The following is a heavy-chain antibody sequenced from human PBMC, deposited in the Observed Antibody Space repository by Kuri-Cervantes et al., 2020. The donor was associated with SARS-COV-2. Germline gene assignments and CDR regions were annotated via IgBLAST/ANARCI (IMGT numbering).Heavy chain of an antibody. CDR2: MNPNSGNT. Sequence: ASVKVSCKASGGTFSSYAISWVRQATGQGLEWMGWMNPNSGNTGYAQKFQGRVTMTRNTSISTAYMELSSLRSEDTAVYYCARVDRSEPRHLAAAGPVDYWGQGTLVTVSS. CDR1: GGTFSSYA. V-gene: IGHV1-8*02. J-gene: IGHJ4*02. CDR3: ARVDRSEPRHLAAAGPVDY. D-gene: IGHD6-13*01.